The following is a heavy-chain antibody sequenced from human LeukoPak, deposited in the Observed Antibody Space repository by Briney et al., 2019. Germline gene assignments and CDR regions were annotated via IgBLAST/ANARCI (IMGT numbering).Heavy chain of an antibody. D-gene: IGHD3-10*01. Sequence: PGGSLRLSCAAPGFTFSRYGMHWVRQAPGKGLEWVAVIWYDGSNKYYADSVEGRFTISRDNSKSTVSLQMNSLRAEDTAVYYCARPYYYGSGSYYPLDYWGQGTLVTVSS. CDR3: ARPYYYGSGSYYPLDY. V-gene: IGHV3-33*01. J-gene: IGHJ4*02. CDR2: IWYDGSNK. CDR1: GFTFSRYG.